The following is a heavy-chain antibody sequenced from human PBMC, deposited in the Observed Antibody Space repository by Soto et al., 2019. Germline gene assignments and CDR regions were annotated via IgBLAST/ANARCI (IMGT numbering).Heavy chain of an antibody. D-gene: IGHD4-17*01. CDR2: IYYSGST. J-gene: IGHJ2*01. Sequence: SETLSLTCTVSGGSISSGGYYWSWIRQHPGKGLEWIGYIYYSGSTYYNPSLKSRVTISVDTSKNQFSLKLSSVTAADTAVYYCARGLRTTIWYFDLWGRGTLVTVSS. CDR3: ARGLRTTIWYFDL. CDR1: GGSISSGGYY. V-gene: IGHV4-31*03.